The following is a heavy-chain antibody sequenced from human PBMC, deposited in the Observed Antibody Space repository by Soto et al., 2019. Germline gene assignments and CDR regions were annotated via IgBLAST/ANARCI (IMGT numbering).Heavy chain of an antibody. CDR2: IGIGGDT. Sequence: EVHLVESGGGLVQPGGSLGLSCAASGFTLSNHDMYWVRQATGKSLEWVSAIGIGGDTYYPASVKGRFTISRQNAKNSLYLQMNNLRAGYTAVYYCARGPGSPRYYNGMDVWGQGTTVTVSS. V-gene: IGHV3-13*01. CDR3: ARGPGSPRYYNGMDV. CDR1: GFTLSNHD. D-gene: IGHD3-10*01. J-gene: IGHJ6*02.